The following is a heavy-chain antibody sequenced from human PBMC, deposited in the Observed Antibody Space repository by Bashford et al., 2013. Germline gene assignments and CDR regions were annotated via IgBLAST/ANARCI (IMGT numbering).Heavy chain of an antibody. J-gene: IGHJ4*02. V-gene: IGHV4-34*01. CDR1: GGSFSGYY. Sequence: SETLSLTCAVYGGSFSGYYWSWIRQPPGKGLEWIGEINHSGSTNYNPSLKSRVTISVDTSKNQFSLKLSSVTAADTAVYYCARSFDTVNTWPFDYWGQGSRGHRSPQ. CDR2: INHSGST. D-gene: IGHD4-17*01. CDR3: ARSFDTVNTWPFDY.